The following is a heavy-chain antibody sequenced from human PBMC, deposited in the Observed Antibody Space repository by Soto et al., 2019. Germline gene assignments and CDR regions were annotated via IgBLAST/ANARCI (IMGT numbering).Heavy chain of an antibody. CDR2: IYDSVST. Sequence: SETLSLTCTVSGDSLSSGGHYWSWIRQHPGKGLEWIGHIYDSVSTYYSPSLRSRVTISADMSKNQFSLNLRSVTAADTAVYYCARVDHRGYFAILTDYWGQGTLVTVSS. CDR3: ARVDHRGYFAILTDY. V-gene: IGHV4-31*03. J-gene: IGHJ4*02. CDR1: GDSLSSGGHY. D-gene: IGHD3-9*01.